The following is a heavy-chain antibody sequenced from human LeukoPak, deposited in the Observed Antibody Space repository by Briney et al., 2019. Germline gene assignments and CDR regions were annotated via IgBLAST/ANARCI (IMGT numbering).Heavy chain of an antibody. CDR2: INHSGST. CDR3: ARGRIAMVRGVIGPFDY. V-gene: IGHV4-34*01. D-gene: IGHD3-10*01. Sequence: SETLSLTSAVYGGSFSGYYWSWIRQPPGKGLEWIGEINHSGSTNYNPSLKSRVTISVDTSKNQFSLKLSSVTAADTAVYYCARGRIAMVRGVIGPFDYWGQGTLVTVSS. J-gene: IGHJ4*02. CDR1: GGSFSGYY.